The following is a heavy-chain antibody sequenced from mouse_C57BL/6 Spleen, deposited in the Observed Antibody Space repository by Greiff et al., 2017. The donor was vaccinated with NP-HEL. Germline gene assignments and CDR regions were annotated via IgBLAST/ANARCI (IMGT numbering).Heavy chain of an antibody. V-gene: IGHV1-18*01. Sequence: EVQLQQSGPELVKPGASVKIPCKASLYTFTDYNMDWVKQSHGKSLEWIGDINPNNGGTIYNQKFKGKATLTVDKSSSTAYMELRSLTSEDTAVYYCARLLRPYWYFDVWGTGTTVTVSS. CDR2: INPNNGGT. CDR3: ARLLRPYWYFDV. CDR1: LYTFTDYN. J-gene: IGHJ1*03. D-gene: IGHD1-2*01.